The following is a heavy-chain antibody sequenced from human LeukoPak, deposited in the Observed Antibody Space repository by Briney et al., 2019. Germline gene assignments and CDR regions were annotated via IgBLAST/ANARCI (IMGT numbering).Heavy chain of an antibody. CDR1: GFSFTGYW. V-gene: IGHV3-74*01. CDR2: LYSDGRSL. D-gene: IGHD6-19*01. CDR3: ARGRGLGEFAVASFDS. J-gene: IGHJ4*02. Sequence: GGSLRLSCAGSGFSFTGYWMHWVRQTPGKALVWISRLYSDGRSLTYADSVKGRFTISRDKAKNMLYLQMNSLRADDTGVYYCARGRGLGEFAVASFDSWGRGTLVTVSS.